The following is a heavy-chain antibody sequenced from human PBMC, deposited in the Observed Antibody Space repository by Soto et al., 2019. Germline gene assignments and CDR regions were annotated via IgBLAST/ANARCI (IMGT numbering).Heavy chain of an antibody. CDR1: GFTFSSYS. CDR2: ISSSSSYK. V-gene: IGHV3-21*01. J-gene: IGHJ3*02. CDR3: ARAGELYDSSGYLDAFDI. D-gene: IGHD3-22*01. Sequence: GGSLRLSCAASGFTFSSYSMNWVRQAPGKGLEWVSSISSSSSYKYYADSVKGRFTISRDNAKNSLYLQMNSLRAEDTAVYYCARAGELYDSSGYLDAFDIWGQGTMVTVSS.